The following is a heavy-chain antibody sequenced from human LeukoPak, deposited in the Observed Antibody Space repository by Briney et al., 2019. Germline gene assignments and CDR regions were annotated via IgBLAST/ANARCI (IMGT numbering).Heavy chain of an antibody. J-gene: IGHJ4*02. V-gene: IGHV4-39*07. CDR1: GGSISSSSYC. Sequence: SESLSLTCTVSGGSISSSSYCWGWIRRPPGKGLEWIGSILYSGRTYYKSRLSSGVTISVDTSKKQFSLKLSSATAADTAVYYCARPPPGGFYYFDYWGQGTLVTVSS. CDR3: ARPPPGGFYYFDY. CDR2: ILYSGRT. D-gene: IGHD3-10*01.